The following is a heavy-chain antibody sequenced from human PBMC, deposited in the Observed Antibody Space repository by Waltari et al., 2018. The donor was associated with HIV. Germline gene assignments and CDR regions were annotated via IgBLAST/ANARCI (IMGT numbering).Heavy chain of an antibody. J-gene: IGHJ5*02. V-gene: IGHV3-9*01. D-gene: IGHD6-19*01. CDR1: GLPFDDYA. CDR2: ISWNSGSI. Sequence: EVQLVASGGGLVQPGRSLRLSCAASGLPFDDYAMHWVRQPPGKGLEWVSGISWNSGSIDYADSVKGRFTISRDNTKNSLYLQMNSVRAEDTALYYCAKDRGPFIAVAGTWGQGTLVTVSS. CDR3: AKDRGPFIAVAGT.